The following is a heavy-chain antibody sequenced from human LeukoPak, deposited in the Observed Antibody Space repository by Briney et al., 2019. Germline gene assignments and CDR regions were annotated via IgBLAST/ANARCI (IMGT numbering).Heavy chain of an antibody. CDR3: ARARIIDAQWLGDFDY. CDR1: GGSISSYY. V-gene: IGHV4-4*07. J-gene: IGHJ4*02. CDR2: MYTSGST. Sequence: SETLSLTCTVSGGSISSYYWSWIRQPAGKGLEWIGRMYTSGSTNYNPSLKSRVTISVDTSKNQFSLKLSSVTAADTAVYYCARARIIDAQWLGDFDYWGQGTLVTVSS. D-gene: IGHD6-19*01.